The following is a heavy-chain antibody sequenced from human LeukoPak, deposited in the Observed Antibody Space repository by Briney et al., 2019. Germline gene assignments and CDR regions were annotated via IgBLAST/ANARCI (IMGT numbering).Heavy chain of an antibody. Sequence: PSETLSLTCTVSGGSISSDDSSWSWIRQPPGKGLEWIGYLYYSGITFYNPSLRSRVTISPDMSRNQFSLKLSSVTAADTAVYYCARRHYVWGSYRPPFDYWGQGTLVTVSS. D-gene: IGHD3-16*02. CDR3: ARRHYVWGSYRPPFDY. CDR2: LYYSGIT. CDR1: GGSISSDDSS. J-gene: IGHJ4*02. V-gene: IGHV4-30-4*07.